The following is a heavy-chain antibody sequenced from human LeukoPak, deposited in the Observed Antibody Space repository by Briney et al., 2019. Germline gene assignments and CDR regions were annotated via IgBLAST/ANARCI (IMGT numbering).Heavy chain of an antibody. D-gene: IGHD2-2*01. CDR1: GFTFSSYA. V-gene: IGHV3-23*01. J-gene: IGHJ4*02. CDR3: AKDPFIVVVPAAMYFDY. Sequence: GGSLRLSCAASGFTFSSYAMSWVRQAPGKGLEWVSAISGSGGSTYYADSVKGRFTISRDNSTNTLYLQMNSLRAEDTAVYYCAKDPFIVVVPAAMYFDYWGQGTLVTVSS. CDR2: ISGSGGST.